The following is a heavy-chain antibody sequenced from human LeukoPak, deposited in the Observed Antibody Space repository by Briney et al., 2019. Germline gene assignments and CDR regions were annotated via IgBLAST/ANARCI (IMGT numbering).Heavy chain of an antibody. CDR1: GASISSYF. CDR3: AKGGKGFPLGLRFDS. CDR2: VFHSGST. J-gene: IGHJ4*02. D-gene: IGHD2-21*01. Sequence: PSETLSLTCTVSGASISSYFWSWIRQPPGEGLEWIGYVFHSGSTNYNPSLKGRVTISVDTSKNQFSLKLSSVTAADTAVYYCAKGGKGFPLGLRFDSWGQGTLVSVSS. V-gene: IGHV4-59*01.